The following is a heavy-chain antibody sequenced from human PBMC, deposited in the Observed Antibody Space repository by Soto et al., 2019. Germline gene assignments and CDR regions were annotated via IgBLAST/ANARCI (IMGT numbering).Heavy chain of an antibody. D-gene: IGHD3-22*01. CDR2: IIPIFRTA. V-gene: IGHV1-69*13. Sequence: ASVKVSCKASGGTFSSYAINWVRQAPGQGLEWMGGIIPIFRTANYEQKFQGRVTISADGSTSIAYMELSSLRSEDTAVYYCARGRDYYDGSGKKDDAFDIWGQGTLVTVSS. J-gene: IGHJ3*02. CDR3: ARGRDYYDGSGKKDDAFDI. CDR1: GGTFSSYA.